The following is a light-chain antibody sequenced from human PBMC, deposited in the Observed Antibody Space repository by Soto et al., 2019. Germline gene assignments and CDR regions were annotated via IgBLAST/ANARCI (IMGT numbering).Light chain of an antibody. CDR3: SSYTAITTTRV. V-gene: IGLV2-14*03. Sequence: QSVLTQPASVSGSPGQSITISCTGTSSDVGGYNYVSWYHQHPGKAPQLMIYDVSSRPSGVSHRFSGSKSGNTASLTISGLQAEDEAYYFCSSYTAITTTRVFGGGTKLTVL. CDR2: DVS. CDR1: SSDVGGYNY. J-gene: IGLJ2*01.